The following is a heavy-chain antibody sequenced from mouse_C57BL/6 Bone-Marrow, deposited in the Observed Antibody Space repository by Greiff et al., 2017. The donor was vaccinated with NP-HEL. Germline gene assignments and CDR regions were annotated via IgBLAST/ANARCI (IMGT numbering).Heavy chain of an antibody. CDR3: ALLFYYFDY. J-gene: IGHJ2*01. Sequence: QLQLQQSGAELARPGASVKMSCKASGYTFTSYTMHWVKQRPGQGLEWIGYINPSSGYTKYNQKFKDKATLTADKSSSTAYMQLSSLTSEDSAVYYCALLFYYFDYWGQGTTLTVSS. CDR2: INPSSGYT. CDR1: GYTFTSYT. V-gene: IGHV1-4*01.